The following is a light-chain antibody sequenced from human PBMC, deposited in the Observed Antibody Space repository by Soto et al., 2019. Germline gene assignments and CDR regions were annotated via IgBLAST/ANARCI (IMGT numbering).Light chain of an antibody. V-gene: IGKV3-15*01. J-gene: IGKJ4*01. CDR2: DAS. CDR3: QQYNIWPPLT. CDR1: QSISSK. Sequence: EIVMTQSPATLSVSPGERATLSCRASQSISSKLAWYQQKSGQAPRLLIYDASTRATGFPARFSGSGSGTEFTLTITSLQSEDFAVYYCQQYNIWPPLTFGGGTKVEIK.